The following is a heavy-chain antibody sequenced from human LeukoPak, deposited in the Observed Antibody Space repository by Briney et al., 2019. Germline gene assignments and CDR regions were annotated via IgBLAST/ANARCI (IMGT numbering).Heavy chain of an antibody. V-gene: IGHV3-23*01. J-gene: IGHJ4*02. CDR1: GFTFSIYA. D-gene: IGHD3-22*01. Sequence: GGSLRLSCAASGFTFSIYAMSWVRQAPGKGLEWVSAISGSVGSTYYADSVKGRFTISRDNSKTTLYLKMNSLRAEDTAVYYCAKEKGDSSGYYYGDDYWGQGTLVTVSS. CDR2: ISGSVGST. CDR3: AKEKGDSSGYYYGDDY.